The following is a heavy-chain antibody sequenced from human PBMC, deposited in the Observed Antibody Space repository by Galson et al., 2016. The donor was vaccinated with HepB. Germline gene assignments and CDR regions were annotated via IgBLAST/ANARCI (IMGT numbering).Heavy chain of an antibody. J-gene: IGHJ4*02. V-gene: IGHV3-7*01. CDR2: VKHDGTDK. CDR1: GFTFSSYW. Sequence: SLRLSCAPSGFTFSSYWMSWVRQAPGKGLEWVASVKHDGTDKYYLDSVKGQFTISRDNAKNSLFLQMNSLRAEDTAVYYCARDGTDGWSLGDYWGQGTLVTVSS. D-gene: IGHD6-19*01. CDR3: ARDGTDGWSLGDY.